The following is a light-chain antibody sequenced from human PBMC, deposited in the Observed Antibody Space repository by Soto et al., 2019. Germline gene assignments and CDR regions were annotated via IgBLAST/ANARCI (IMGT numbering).Light chain of an antibody. CDR3: QQYNSYSQTAEFT. Sequence: DIQVTQSPSTLSASVGDRVTITCRASQSISSWLAWYQQKPGKAPKLLIYDASSLESGVRSRFSGSGSGTEFTLTISSLQPDDFATYYCQQYNSYSQTAEFTFGPGNKVDIK. CDR2: DAS. V-gene: IGKV1-5*01. J-gene: IGKJ3*01. CDR1: QSISSW.